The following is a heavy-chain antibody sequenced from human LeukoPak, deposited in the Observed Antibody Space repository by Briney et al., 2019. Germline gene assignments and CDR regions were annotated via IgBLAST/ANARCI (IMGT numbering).Heavy chain of an antibody. V-gene: IGHV4-59*08. D-gene: IGHD6-19*01. Sequence: SETLSLTCTVSGVSFSNYYWTWIRQPPGKELEWIGNIYYTGNTNYNPSLKSRLSMSVDTSRNHFSLTLTSVTVADTALYYCATSIGPYGSKKCYDVWGPGTMVTVSS. J-gene: IGHJ3*01. CDR3: ATSIGPYGSKKCYDV. CDR1: GVSFSNYY. CDR2: IYYTGNT.